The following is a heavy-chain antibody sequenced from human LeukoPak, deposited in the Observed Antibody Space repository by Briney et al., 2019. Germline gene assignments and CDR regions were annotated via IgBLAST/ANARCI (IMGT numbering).Heavy chain of an antibody. CDR2: IRSKAYGGTT. Sequence: PGRSLRLSCTASGFTFGDYAMSWVRQAPGKGLEWVGFIRSKAYGGTTEYAASVKGRFTISRDDSKSIAYLQMNSLKTEDTAVYYCTRVPFRYDYCYYGMDVWGQGTTVTVSS. D-gene: IGHD3-16*01. V-gene: IGHV3-49*04. CDR1: GFTFGDYA. CDR3: TRVPFRYDYCYYGMDV. J-gene: IGHJ6*02.